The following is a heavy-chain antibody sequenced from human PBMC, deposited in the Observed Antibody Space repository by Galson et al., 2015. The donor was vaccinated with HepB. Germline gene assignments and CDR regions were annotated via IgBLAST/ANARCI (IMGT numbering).Heavy chain of an antibody. CDR2: ISSSSSTI. CDR3: ASGVYDSSGYYYSYGMDV. V-gene: IGHV3-48*02. J-gene: IGHJ6*02. Sequence: SLRLSCAASGFTFSSYSMNWVRQAPGKGLEWVSYISSSSSTIYYADSVKGRFTISRDNAKNSLYLQMNSLRDEDTAVYYCASGVYDSSGYYYSYGMDVWGQGTTVTVSS. D-gene: IGHD3-22*01. CDR1: GFTFSSYS.